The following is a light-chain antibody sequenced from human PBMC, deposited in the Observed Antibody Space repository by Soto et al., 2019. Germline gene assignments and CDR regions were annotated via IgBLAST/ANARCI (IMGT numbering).Light chain of an antibody. CDR1: QSVSSSF. Sequence: LSPGERATLSCRASQSVSSSFLAWYQQKPGQAPRLLIYGASSRATGIPDRFSGSGSGADFTLTISRLEPEDFAVYYCQQYGSSPPWTFGQGTKVEIK. V-gene: IGKV3-20*01. J-gene: IGKJ1*01. CDR2: GAS. CDR3: QQYGSSPPWT.